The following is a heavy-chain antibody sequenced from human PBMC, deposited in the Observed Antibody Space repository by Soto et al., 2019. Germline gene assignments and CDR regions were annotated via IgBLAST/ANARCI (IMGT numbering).Heavy chain of an antibody. V-gene: IGHV3-21*01. Sequence: GGSLRLSCAASGFTFSSYSMNWVRQAPGKGLEWVASISSSSSYIYYADSVKGRFTISRDKAKNSLFLQMSSLRAEDSALYYCARHQGPAAGNYGMDAWGQGTTVTVSS. D-gene: IGHD6-13*01. CDR2: ISSSSSYI. CDR1: GFTFSSYS. J-gene: IGHJ6*02. CDR3: ARHQGPAAGNYGMDA.